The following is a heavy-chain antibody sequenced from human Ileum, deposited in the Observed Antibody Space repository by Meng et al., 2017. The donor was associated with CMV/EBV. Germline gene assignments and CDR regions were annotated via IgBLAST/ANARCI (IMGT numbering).Heavy chain of an antibody. V-gene: IGHV4-39*07. D-gene: IGHD1-14*01. Sequence: SGGSIDSSDYYSDWIRQSPGKGLEWIGSIFYRGYTNYNPSLKSRVAISVDTSKNQFFLNLDSVTAADTAIYYCARDNVSTSTNRLDSWGQGTLVTVSS. CDR1: GGSIDSSDYY. CDR2: IFYRGYT. J-gene: IGHJ5*01. CDR3: ARDNVSTSTNRLDS.